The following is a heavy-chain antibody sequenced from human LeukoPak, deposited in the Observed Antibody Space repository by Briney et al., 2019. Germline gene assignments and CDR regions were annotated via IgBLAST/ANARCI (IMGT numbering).Heavy chain of an antibody. V-gene: IGHV1-8*03. CDR2: MNPNSGNT. J-gene: IGHJ4*02. D-gene: IGHD5-24*01. CDR1: GYTFTSYD. Sequence: ASVKVSCKASGYTFTSYDINWVRQATGQGLEWMGWMNPNSGNTGYAQKFQGRVTITADESTSTAYMELSSLRSEDTAVYYCAGEGDGYQYYFGYWGQGTLVTVSS. CDR3: AGEGDGYQYYFGY.